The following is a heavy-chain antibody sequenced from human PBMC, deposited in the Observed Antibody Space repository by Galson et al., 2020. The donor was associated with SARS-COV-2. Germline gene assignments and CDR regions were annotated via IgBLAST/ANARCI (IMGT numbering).Heavy chain of an antibody. D-gene: IGHD3-10*02. J-gene: IGHJ6*04. Sequence: GESLKISCSVSGFTFSSYTRTWVRQALGNGLEWVSSISSGSDYIYNADSVKGRFTISRDNAKNSLYLQMNSLRAEDTAVYYCAREASWAMFAMDVWGIGTTVTVSS. V-gene: IGHV3-21*01. CDR1: GFTFSSYT. CDR2: ISSGSDYI. CDR3: AREASWAMFAMDV.